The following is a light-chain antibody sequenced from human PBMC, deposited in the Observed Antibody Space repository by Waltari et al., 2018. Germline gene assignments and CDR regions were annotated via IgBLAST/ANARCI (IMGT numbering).Light chain of an antibody. V-gene: IGLV1-40*01. CDR3: QSFDSNVRGGVV. Sequence: QSILTQPTSVSGAPGQRVTISCTGSSSNIGAGHDVHWYQAFPGTAPKLLIYGNNIRPAGVPDRFSGSKSGSSASLAINGLQAEDEADYYYQSFDSNVRGGVVFGGGTKVTVL. CDR2: GNN. J-gene: IGLJ3*02. CDR1: SSNIGAGHD.